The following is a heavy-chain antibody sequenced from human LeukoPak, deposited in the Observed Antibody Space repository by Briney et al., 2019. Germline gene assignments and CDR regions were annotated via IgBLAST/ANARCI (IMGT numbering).Heavy chain of an antibody. D-gene: IGHD3-22*01. CDR3: ARVQMGPDYYDRSN. Sequence: ASVKVSCKPSGYTFTGYYMHWVRQAPGQGREWMGWINPNSGGTNYAQKFQGRVTMTRDTSISTAYMELSRLRSDDTAVYYCARVQMGPDYYDRSNWGQGTLVTVSS. V-gene: IGHV1-2*02. CDR1: GYTFTGYY. CDR2: INPNSGGT. J-gene: IGHJ4*02.